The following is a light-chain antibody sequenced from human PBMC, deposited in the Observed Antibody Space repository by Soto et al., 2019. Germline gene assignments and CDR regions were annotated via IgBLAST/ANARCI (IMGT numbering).Light chain of an antibody. CDR2: LNSDGSH. J-gene: IGLJ3*02. CDR1: SGHSSYV. CDR3: QTWGTGIGV. Sequence: QLVLTQSPSASASLGASVKLTYTLSSGHSSYVIAWHQQQPEKGPRYLMKLNSDGSHSKGDGIPDRFSGSSSGAERYLTISSLQSEDEADYYCQTWGTGIGVFGGGTKLTVL. V-gene: IGLV4-69*01.